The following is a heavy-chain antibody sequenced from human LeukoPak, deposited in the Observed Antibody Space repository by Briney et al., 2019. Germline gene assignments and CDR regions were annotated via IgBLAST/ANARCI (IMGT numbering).Heavy chain of an antibody. CDR3: ARHYSPIDY. CDR2: IYSSGNT. CDR1: GGSISSYY. Sequence: SETLSLTCTVSGGSISSYYWSWIRQPPGRGLEWIGYIYSSGNTNYNPSLKSRVTISVDTSKNHFSLKLSSVTAADTAIYYCARHYSPIDYWGQGTLVTVSS. D-gene: IGHD2-21*01. J-gene: IGHJ4*02. V-gene: IGHV4-59*08.